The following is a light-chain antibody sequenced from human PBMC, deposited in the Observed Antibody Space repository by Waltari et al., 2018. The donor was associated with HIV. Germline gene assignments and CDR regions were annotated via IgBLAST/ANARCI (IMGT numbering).Light chain of an antibody. CDR2: DNY. CDR3: GTWYRGLGAAV. V-gene: IGLV1-51*01. J-gene: IGLJ3*02. CDR1: STNIGNDF. Sequence: QSVLTQPPSVSAAPGQKVTISCSGSSTNIGNDFVFCYQQIPGAAPKLLIYDNYMRPSGIPDRFSGSRSATSATLGITGRQTGDEADYYCGTWYRGLGAAVFGGGTKLTVL.